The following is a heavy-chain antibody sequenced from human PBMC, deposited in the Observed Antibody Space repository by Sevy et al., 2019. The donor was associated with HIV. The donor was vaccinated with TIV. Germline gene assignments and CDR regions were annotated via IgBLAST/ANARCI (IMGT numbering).Heavy chain of an antibody. CDR1: GGSITSLY. J-gene: IGHJ4*02. CDR3: AGENAWGRGYS. D-gene: IGHD1-26*01. V-gene: IGHV4-59*08. Sequence: SETVCLTCTVSGGSITSLYWNWIRQPPGKGLEWIANIYYKGHINYNPSLKSRVTLSPDTSKNQFSLMLSSVTAADTAMYYWAGENAWGRGYSWGQGTLVTVSS. CDR2: IYYKGHI.